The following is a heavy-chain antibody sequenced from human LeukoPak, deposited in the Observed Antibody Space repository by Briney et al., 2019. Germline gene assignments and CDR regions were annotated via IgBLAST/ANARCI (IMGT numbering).Heavy chain of an antibody. CDR1: GFTFSNAW. V-gene: IGHV3-15*01. Sequence: PGGSLRLSCAASGFTFSNAWMSWVRQAPGKGLEWVGRIKSKTDGGTTDYAAPVKGRFTISRDDSKNTLYLQMNSLKTEDTAVYYCTTDFPVGAVVTAPFDYWGQGTLVTVSS. CDR3: TTDFPVGAVVTAPFDY. CDR2: IKSKTDGGTT. J-gene: IGHJ4*02. D-gene: IGHD2-21*02.